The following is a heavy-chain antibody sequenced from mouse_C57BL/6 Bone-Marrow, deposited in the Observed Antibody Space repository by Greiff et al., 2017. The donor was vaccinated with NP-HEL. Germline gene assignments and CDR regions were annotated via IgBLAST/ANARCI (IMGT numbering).Heavy chain of an antibody. CDR2: IYPGNSDT. Sequence: EVQLQQSGTVLARPGASVKMSCKTSGYTFTSYWMHWVKQRPGQGLEWIGAIYPGNSDTSYNQKFKGKAKLTAVTSASTAYMELSSLTNEDSAVYDCTRSTDYDGSSYGEYWGQGTTLTVSS. CDR1: GYTFTSYW. J-gene: IGHJ2*01. CDR3: TRSTDYDGSSYGEY. V-gene: IGHV1-5*01. D-gene: IGHD1-1*01.